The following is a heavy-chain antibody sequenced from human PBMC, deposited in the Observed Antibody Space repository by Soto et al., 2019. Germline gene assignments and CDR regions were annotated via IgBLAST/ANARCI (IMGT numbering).Heavy chain of an antibody. CDR1: GFTFDNYA. J-gene: IGHJ6*02. D-gene: IGHD3-3*01. Sequence: EVRLLESGGGLEQPGGSLRLSCATSGFTFDNYAMSWVRQAPGKGLEWVSGISGGGGGTYYADSVKGRFIISRDNSKNTLYLQINGLRVEDTAAYYCVKGGGYDFWNGYPNYFAYYGMDVWGQGTTVTVSS. CDR3: VKGGGYDFWNGYPNYFAYYGMDV. CDR2: ISGGGGGT. V-gene: IGHV3-23*01.